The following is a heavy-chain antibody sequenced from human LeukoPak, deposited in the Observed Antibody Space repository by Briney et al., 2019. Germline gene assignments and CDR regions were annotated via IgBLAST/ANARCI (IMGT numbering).Heavy chain of an antibody. CDR3: ARDRMYYYDSSGYLDH. J-gene: IGHJ4*02. D-gene: IGHD3-22*01. CDR2: ISSNGGST. Sequence: PGGSLRLSCAASGFTFSSYAMHWVRQAPGKGLEYVSAISSNGGSTYYANSVKGRFTISRDNSKNTLYLQMGSLRAEDMAVYYCARDRMYYYDSSGYLDHWGQGTLVTVSS. V-gene: IGHV3-64*01. CDR1: GFTFSSYA.